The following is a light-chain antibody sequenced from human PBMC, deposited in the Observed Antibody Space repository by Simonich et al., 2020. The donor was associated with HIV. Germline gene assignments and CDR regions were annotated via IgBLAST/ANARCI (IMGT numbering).Light chain of an antibody. CDR3: QQYNNWPLTWT. V-gene: IGKV3-15*01. CDR1: QSVSSN. Sequence: EIVMTQSPATLSVSPGERATLSCRASQSVSSNLAWYKQKPGQSPRLLIYGASTRATGMSARFSGSGSGTEFTLTISSLQSEDFAVYYCQQYNNWPLTWTFGQGTKVEIK. J-gene: IGKJ1*01. CDR2: GAS.